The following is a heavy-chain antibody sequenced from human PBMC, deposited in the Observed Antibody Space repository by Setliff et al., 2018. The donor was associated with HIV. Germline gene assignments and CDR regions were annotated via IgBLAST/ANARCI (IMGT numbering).Heavy chain of an antibody. Sequence: PGGSLRLSCAASGFTFNYYAMSWVRQAPGKGLEWVSSISGGDIGTFYADSVKGRFTISRDSSKDILYLQMNSLRAEDTAVYYCAKGAPSDGIHYYYYMDVWGKGTTVTVSS. J-gene: IGHJ6*03. CDR3: AKGAPSDGIHYYYYMDV. V-gene: IGHV3-23*01. CDR1: GFTFNYYA. D-gene: IGHD3-16*01. CDR2: ISGGDIGT.